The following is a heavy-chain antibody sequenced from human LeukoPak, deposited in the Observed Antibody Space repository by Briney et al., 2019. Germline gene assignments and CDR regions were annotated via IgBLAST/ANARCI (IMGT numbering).Heavy chain of an antibody. D-gene: IGHD1-26*01. J-gene: IGHJ6*02. CDR3: ARVSGSGSYEGGYYYYGMDV. CDR1: GYTFTGYY. V-gene: IGHV1-2*02. CDR2: INPNSGGT. Sequence: ASVKVSCKASGYTFTGYYMHWVRQAPGQGLEWMGWINPNSGGTNYAQKFQGRVTMTRDTSISTDYMELSRLRSDDTAVYYCARVSGSGSYEGGYYYYGMDVWGQGTTVTVSS.